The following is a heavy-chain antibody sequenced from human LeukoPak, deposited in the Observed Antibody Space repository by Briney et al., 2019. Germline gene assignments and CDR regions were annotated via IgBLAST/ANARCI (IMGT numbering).Heavy chain of an antibody. Sequence: PSETLSLTCTVSGGSISSYYWSWIRQPPGKGLEWIGYIYYSGSTTYNPSLKSRVTISVDTSKNQFSLKLSSVTAADTAVYYCARHARVPSSSWFYGMDVWGQGTTVTVSS. CDR2: IYYSGST. CDR3: ARHARVPSSSWFYGMDV. CDR1: GGSISSYY. D-gene: IGHD6-13*01. J-gene: IGHJ6*02. V-gene: IGHV4-59*01.